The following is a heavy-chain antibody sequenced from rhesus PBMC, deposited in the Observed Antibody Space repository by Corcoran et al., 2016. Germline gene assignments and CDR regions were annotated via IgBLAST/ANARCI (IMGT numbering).Heavy chain of an antibody. CDR3: ARTGTFDY. V-gene: IGHV1S2*01. D-gene: IGHD3-34*01. CDR2: ISPYNGNT. J-gene: IGHJ4*01. CDR1: GYTFTDYY. Sequence: QVQLVQSGAEVKKPGSSVKLSCKASGYTFTDYYIHWVRQAPRQGLEWMGWISPYNGNTEYAQKFQGRVTMTRDTSTSTAYMELNSLRSEDTAVYYCARTGTFDYWGQGVLVTISS.